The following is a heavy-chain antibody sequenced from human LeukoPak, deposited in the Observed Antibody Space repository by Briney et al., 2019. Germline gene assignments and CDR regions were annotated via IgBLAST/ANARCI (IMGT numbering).Heavy chain of an antibody. CDR3: AHRQFCGSRSYYNPFDY. CDR1: GFSLSTSGVG. Sequence: SGPTLVNPTQTLTLTCTFSGFSLSTSGVGVGWIRQPPGKALEWLSLIYWNDDKRYNPSLKSRLTITKDTSKNQVVLTMTNMDPVDTATYYCAHRQFCGSRSYYNPFDYWGQGTLVTVSS. V-gene: IGHV2-5*01. CDR2: IYWNDDK. J-gene: IGHJ4*02. D-gene: IGHD3-10*01.